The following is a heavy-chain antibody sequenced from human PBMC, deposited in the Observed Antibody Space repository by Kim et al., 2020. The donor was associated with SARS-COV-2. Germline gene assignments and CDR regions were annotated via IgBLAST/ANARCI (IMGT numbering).Heavy chain of an antibody. D-gene: IGHD6-6*01. CDR3: ARDLSSSFLGSLDYYYGMDV. Sequence: ASVKVSCKASGYTFTSYYMHWVRQAPGQGLEWMGIINPSGGSTSYAQKFQGRVTMTRDTSTSTVYMELSSLRSEDTAVYYCARDLSSSFLGSLDYYYGMDVWGQGTTVNVSS. CDR2: INPSGGST. V-gene: IGHV1-46*01. CDR1: GYTFTSYY. J-gene: IGHJ6*02.